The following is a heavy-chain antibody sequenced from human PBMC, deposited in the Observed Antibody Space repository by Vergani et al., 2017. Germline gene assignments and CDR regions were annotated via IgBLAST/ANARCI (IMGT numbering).Heavy chain of an antibody. Sequence: QVQLVQSGAEVKKPGSSVKVSCKASGVTFSSYAISWVRQAPGQGLEWMGGIIPIFGTANYAQKFQGRVTITADKSTSTAYMELSSLRSEDTAVYYCAREDSCSWSNYYYYYMDVWGKGTTVTVSS. J-gene: IGHJ6*03. D-gene: IGHD6-13*01. V-gene: IGHV1-69*06. CDR3: AREDSCSWSNYYYYYMDV. CDR2: IIPIFGTA. CDR1: GVTFSSYA.